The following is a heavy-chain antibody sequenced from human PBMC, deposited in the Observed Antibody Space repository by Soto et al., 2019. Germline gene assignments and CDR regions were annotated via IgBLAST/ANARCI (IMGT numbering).Heavy chain of an antibody. CDR3: ARRGGIVVVPAAIGRGEAFDI. J-gene: IGHJ3*02. Sequence: PSETLSLTCAVYGGSFSGYYWSWIRQPPGKGLEWFGEINHSGSTNYNPSLKSRVTISVDTSKNQFSLKLSSVTAADTAVYYCARRGGIVVVPAAIGRGEAFDIWGQGTMVTVSS. CDR2: INHSGST. CDR1: GGSFSGYY. V-gene: IGHV4-34*01. D-gene: IGHD2-2*01.